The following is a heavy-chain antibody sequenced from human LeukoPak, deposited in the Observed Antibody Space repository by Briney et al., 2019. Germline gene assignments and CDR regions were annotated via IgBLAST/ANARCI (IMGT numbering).Heavy chain of an antibody. J-gene: IGHJ3*02. CDR3: ARTHYYGSGSYYNRGAFDI. CDR2: ISSSSSYI. V-gene: IGHV3-21*01. CDR1: GFTFSSYS. D-gene: IGHD3-10*01. Sequence: GGSLRLSCAASGFTFSSYSMNWVRQAPGKGLEWVSSISSSSSYIYYADSVKGRFTISRDNAKNSLYLQMNSLRAEDTAVYYCARTHYYGSGSYYNRGAFDIWGPGTMVTVSS.